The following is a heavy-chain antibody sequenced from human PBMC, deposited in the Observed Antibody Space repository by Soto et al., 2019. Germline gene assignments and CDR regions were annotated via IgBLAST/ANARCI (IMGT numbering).Heavy chain of an antibody. J-gene: IGHJ6*03. CDR1: GGSISSYY. D-gene: IGHD2-15*01. CDR2: IYYSGST. CDR3: ARGLGRWVAAASPYYMDV. Sequence: SETLSLTCTVSGGSISSYYWSWIRQPPGKGLEWIGYIYYSGSTNYNPSLKSRVTISVDTSKNQFSLKLSSVTAADTAVFYCARGLGRWVAAASPYYMDVWGKGTTVTVSS. V-gene: IGHV4-59*08.